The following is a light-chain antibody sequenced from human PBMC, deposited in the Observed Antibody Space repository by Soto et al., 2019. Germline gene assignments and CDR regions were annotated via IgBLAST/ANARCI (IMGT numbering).Light chain of an antibody. J-gene: IGLJ2*01. CDR1: SSDVGGYNY. CDR2: EVS. CDR3: SSSKSSSTLLV. V-gene: IGLV2-14*01. Sequence: QSVLTQPASVSGSPGQSITISCTGTSSDVGGYNYVSWYQQHPGKAPKLMIYEVSNRPSGVSNRFSGSKSGNTASLTISGLQADDDAAYYCSSSKSSSTLLVFGGGTKLTVL.